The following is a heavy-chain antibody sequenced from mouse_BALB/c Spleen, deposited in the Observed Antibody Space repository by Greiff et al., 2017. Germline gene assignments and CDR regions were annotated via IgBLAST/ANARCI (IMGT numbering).Heavy chain of an antibody. CDR2: INPSNGRT. D-gene: IGHD1-1*01. J-gene: IGHJ1*01. CDR3: ARFIRLYGSIYWYFDV. V-gene: IGHV1S81*02. Sequence: VQLQQPGAELVKPGASVKLSCKASGYTFTSYWMHWVKQRPGQGLEWIGEINPSNGRTNYNEKFKSKATLTVDKSSSTAYMQLSSLTSEDTAVYYCARFIRLYGSIYWYFDVWGAGTTVTVSS. CDR1: GYTFTSYW.